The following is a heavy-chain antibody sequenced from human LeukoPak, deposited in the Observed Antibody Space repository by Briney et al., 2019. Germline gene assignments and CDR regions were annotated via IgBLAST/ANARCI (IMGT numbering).Heavy chain of an antibody. CDR2: MHHSGRT. CDR1: GASITSESYF. Sequence: PSQTLSLTCNVSGASITSESYFWSWMRQHPGKGLEWIGYMHHSGRTYYNASLKSRVTISVDTSKSQFSLKVNSVTAADTALSYCARVCGAPAFYYSGIDVWGQGTTVTVSS. CDR3: ARVCGAPAFYYSGIDV. D-gene: IGHD3-3*01. V-gene: IGHV4-31*03. J-gene: IGHJ6*02.